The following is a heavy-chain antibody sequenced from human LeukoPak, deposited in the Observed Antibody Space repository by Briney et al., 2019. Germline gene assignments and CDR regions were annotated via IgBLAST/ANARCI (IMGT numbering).Heavy chain of an antibody. D-gene: IGHD1-26*01. V-gene: IGHV3-23*01. J-gene: IGHJ4*02. CDR3: AKATSGNYYFDY. Sequence: GGSLRLSCAASGFTLSSYAMSWVRQAPGKGLEWVSAISGSGSSTYYADSVKGRFTISRDNPKKTLYLQMNSLRAEDTAVYYCAKATSGNYYFDYWGQGTLVTVSS. CDR2: ISGSGSST. CDR1: GFTLSSYA.